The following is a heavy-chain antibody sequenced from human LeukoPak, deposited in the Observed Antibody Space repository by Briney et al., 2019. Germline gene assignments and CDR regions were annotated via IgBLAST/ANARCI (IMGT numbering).Heavy chain of an antibody. Sequence: SETLSLTCAVSGGSISSGGYSWSWIRQPPGKGLEWIGYIYHSGSTYYNPSLKSRVTISVDRSKNQFSLKLSSVTAADTAVYYCASYYYDSSGYIDYWGQGTLVTVSS. J-gene: IGHJ4*02. D-gene: IGHD3-22*01. CDR3: ASYYYDSSGYIDY. CDR2: IYHSGST. CDR1: GGSISSGGYS. V-gene: IGHV4-30-2*01.